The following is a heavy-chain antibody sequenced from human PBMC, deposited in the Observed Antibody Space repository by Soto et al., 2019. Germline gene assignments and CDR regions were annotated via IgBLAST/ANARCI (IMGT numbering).Heavy chain of an antibody. Sequence: QVQLVQSGAEVKKPGASVKVSCKASGYSSVTYTVTWVRQAPGQGLEWMGWITASNGNTNYAQKLQGRVTMTTDTSPRTAYMELRSMRSDDTAVYFCARGPQQRAVDFVYSGNFGMDVWGQGTMVTVSS. J-gene: IGHJ6*02. V-gene: IGHV1-18*01. D-gene: IGHD3-10*01. CDR3: ARGPQQRAVDFVYSGNFGMDV. CDR2: ITASNGNT. CDR1: GYSSVTYT.